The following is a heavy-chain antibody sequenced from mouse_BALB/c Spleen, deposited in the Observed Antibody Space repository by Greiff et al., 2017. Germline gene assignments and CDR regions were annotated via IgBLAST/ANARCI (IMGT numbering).Heavy chain of an antibody. CDR2: IYPGGGYT. D-gene: IGHD2-1*01. Sequence: VQLQQSGAELVRPGTSVKISCKASGYTFTNYWLGWVKQRPGHGLEWIGDIYPGGGYTNYNEKIKGKATLTADTSSSTAYMQLSSLTSEDSAVYFCASSPYGNYEDYWGQGTSVTVSS. V-gene: IGHV1-63*02. J-gene: IGHJ4*01. CDR1: GYTFTNYW. CDR3: ASSPYGNYEDY.